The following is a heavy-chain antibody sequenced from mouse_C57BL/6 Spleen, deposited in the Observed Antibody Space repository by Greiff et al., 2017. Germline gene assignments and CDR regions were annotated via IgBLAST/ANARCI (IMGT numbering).Heavy chain of an antibody. V-gene: IGHV5-9-1*02. J-gene: IGHJ2*01. Sequence: EVQVVESGEGLVKPGGSLKLSCAASGFTFSSYAMSWVRQTPEKRLEWVAYISSGGDYIYYADTVKGRFTISRDNARNTLYLQMSSLKYEDPAMYYCTRESGTGYYFDYWGQGTTLTVSS. CDR2: ISSGGDYI. CDR3: TRESGTGYYFDY. CDR1: GFTFSSYA. D-gene: IGHD4-1*01.